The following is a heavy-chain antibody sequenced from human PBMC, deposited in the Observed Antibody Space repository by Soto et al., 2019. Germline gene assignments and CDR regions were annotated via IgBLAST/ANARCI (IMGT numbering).Heavy chain of an antibody. J-gene: IGHJ4*02. V-gene: IGHV5-10-1*01. D-gene: IGHD3-22*01. Sequence: PGESLKISGKGSGYSFAGYWITWVRQKPGKGRVWMGRIDPSDSQTYYSPSFRGHVTISATKSITTVFLQWSSLRASDTAMYYCARQIYDSDTGPNFQYYFDSWGQGTPVTVSS. CDR2: IDPSDSQT. CDR1: GYSFAGYW. CDR3: ARQIYDSDTGPNFQYYFDS.